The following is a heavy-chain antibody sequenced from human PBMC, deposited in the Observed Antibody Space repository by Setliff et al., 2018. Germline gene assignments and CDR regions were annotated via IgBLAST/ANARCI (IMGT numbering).Heavy chain of an antibody. V-gene: IGHV5-51*01. J-gene: IGHJ6*02. CDR3: ARATGYSSGWYYYYYGMDV. Sequence: PGESLKISCKGSGYSFTNDWIGWVRQMPGKGLEWMGIIYPGDSDTRYSPSFQGQVTISADKSISTAYLQWSSLKASDTAMYYCARATGYSSGWYYYYYGMDVWGQGTTVTVSS. CDR1: GYSFTNDW. CDR2: IYPGDSDT. D-gene: IGHD6-19*01.